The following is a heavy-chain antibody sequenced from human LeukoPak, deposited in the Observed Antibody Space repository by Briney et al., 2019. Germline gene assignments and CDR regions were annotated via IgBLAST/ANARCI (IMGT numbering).Heavy chain of an antibody. V-gene: IGHV3-21*01. CDR2: ISSSSSYI. D-gene: IGHD2-8*01. Sequence: GGSLRLSCAASGFTFSGYSMNWVRQAPGKGLEWVSSISSSSSYIYYADSVKGRFTISRDNSKNSLYLQMNSLRVEDTAVYYFARGLSYCSNGICPFGYWGQGALVTVSS. CDR1: GFTFSGYS. CDR3: ARGLSYCSNGICPFGY. J-gene: IGHJ4*02.